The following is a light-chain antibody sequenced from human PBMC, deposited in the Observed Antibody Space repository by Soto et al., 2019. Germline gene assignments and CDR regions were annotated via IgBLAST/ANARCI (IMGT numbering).Light chain of an antibody. CDR1: SSNIGNNA. CDR3: AAWDDSLNGLV. V-gene: IGLV1-36*01. J-gene: IGLJ2*01. CDR2: YDD. Sequence: QSVLTQPPSVSEAPRQRVTIPCSGSSSNIGNNAVNWYQQLPGKAPKLLIYYDDLLPSGVSDRFSGSKSGTSASLAISGLQSEDEADYYCAAWDDSLNGLVFGGGTKVTVL.